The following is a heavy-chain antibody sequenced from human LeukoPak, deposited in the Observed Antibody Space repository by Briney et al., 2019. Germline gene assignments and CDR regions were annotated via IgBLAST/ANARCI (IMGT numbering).Heavy chain of an antibody. CDR3: ERGGKTYYFDY. CDR1: GFTFSSFA. CDR2: ISGSGDIT. Sequence: PGGSLRLSCAASGFTFSSFAMSWVRQAPGKGLEWVSTISGSGDITHYADSVKGRFTISRDNSKTTLYVQMNSLRADDTAVYYVERGGKTYYFDYWGQGTLVTVSS. V-gene: IGHV3-23*01. D-gene: IGHD3-16*01. J-gene: IGHJ4*02.